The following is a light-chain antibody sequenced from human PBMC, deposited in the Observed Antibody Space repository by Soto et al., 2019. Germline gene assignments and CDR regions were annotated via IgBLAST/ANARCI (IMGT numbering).Light chain of an antibody. V-gene: IGKV3-20*01. CDR3: QQYGVTPPNT. J-gene: IGKJ4*01. Sequence: EIVLTQSPGTLSLSPGERATLSCRASQIVSSTYLAWFQQKPGQAPRLLIYGASTRATGIPDRFSGSGSGTYFTLTISGLEPEDFALYYCQQYGVTPPNTFGGGTKVEV. CDR1: QIVSSTY. CDR2: GAS.